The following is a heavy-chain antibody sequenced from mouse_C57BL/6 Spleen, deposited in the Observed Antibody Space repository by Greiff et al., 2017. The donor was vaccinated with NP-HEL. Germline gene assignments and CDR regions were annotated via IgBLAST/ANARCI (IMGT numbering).Heavy chain of an antibody. CDR1: GYTFTSYW. V-gene: IGHV1-5*01. CDR2: IYPGNSDT. CDR3: TSSHITTVVAPLDL. J-gene: IGHJ2*01. D-gene: IGHD1-1*01. Sequence: VQLQQSGTVLARPGASVKMSCKTSGYTFTSYWMHWVKQRPGQGLEWIGAIYPGNSDTSYNQKFKGKAKLTAVTSASTAYMELSSLTNEDSAVYYCTSSHITTVVAPLDLWGQGTTLTVSS.